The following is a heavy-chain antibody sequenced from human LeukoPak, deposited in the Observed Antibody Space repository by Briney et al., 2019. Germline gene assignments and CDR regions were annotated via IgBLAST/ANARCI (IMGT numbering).Heavy chain of an antibody. CDR2: MNPNSGNT. CDR1: GYTFTSYD. CDR3: ARGRRIVATKDPHYYYYYMDV. V-gene: IGHV1-8*01. Sequence: ALVKVSCKASGYTFTSYDINWVRQATGQGLEWMGWMNPNSGNTGYAQKLQGRVTMTRNTSISTAYMELGSLRSEDTAVYYCARGRRIVATKDPHYYYYYMDVWGKGTTVTVSS. D-gene: IGHD5-12*01. J-gene: IGHJ6*03.